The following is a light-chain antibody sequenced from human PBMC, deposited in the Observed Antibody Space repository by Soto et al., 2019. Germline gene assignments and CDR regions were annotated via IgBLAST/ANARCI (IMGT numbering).Light chain of an antibody. V-gene: IGLV2-11*01. CDR1: SSDVGGYNY. J-gene: IGLJ1*01. Sequence: QSALTQPHSVSGSPGQSVAISCSGTSSDVGGYNYVSWYQQHPGKAPKLIIFDVNKRPSGVPDRFSGSKSDNTASLTISGLQPEDEADYYCSSYTTSNTRQIVFGTGTKVTVL. CDR2: DVN. CDR3: SSYTTSNTRQIV.